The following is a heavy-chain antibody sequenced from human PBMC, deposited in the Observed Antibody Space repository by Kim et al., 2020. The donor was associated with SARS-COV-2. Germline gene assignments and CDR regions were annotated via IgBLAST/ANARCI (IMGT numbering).Heavy chain of an antibody. CDR3: ARDPRGGYSGYDSMYY. CDR1: GGTFSSYT. Sequence: SVKVSCKASGGTFSSYTISWVRQAPGQGLEWMGRIIPILGIANYAQKFQGRVTITADKSTSTAYMELSSLRSEDTAVYYCARDPRGGYSGYDSMYYWGQGTLVTVSS. D-gene: IGHD5-12*01. CDR2: IIPILGIA. J-gene: IGHJ4*02. V-gene: IGHV1-69*04.